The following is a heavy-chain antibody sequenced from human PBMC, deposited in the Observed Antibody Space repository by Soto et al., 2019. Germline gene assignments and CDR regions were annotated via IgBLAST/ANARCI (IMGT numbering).Heavy chain of an antibody. CDR3: ARQDLTMVRGVTTYYFDY. CDR1: GGSISSSSYY. V-gene: IGHV4-39*01. D-gene: IGHD3-10*01. CDR2: IYYSGST. J-gene: IGHJ4*02. Sequence: SETLSLTCTVSGGSISSSSYYWGWIRQPPGKGLEWIGSIYYSGSTYYNPSLKGRVTISVDTSKNQFSLRLSSVTAADTAVYYCARQDLTMVRGVTTYYFDYWGQGTLVTVS.